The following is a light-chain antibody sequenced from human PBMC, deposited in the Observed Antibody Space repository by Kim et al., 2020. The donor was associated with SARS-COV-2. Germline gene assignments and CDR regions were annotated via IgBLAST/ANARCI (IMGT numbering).Light chain of an antibody. V-gene: IGKV3-20*01. J-gene: IGKJ1*01. CDR3: QYFGTTSWT. CDR2: GAS. Sequence: PPGDRPPPSCRASPSITRNFLTWYHHKPGQAPRLLIYGASTRATGIPDRFSGSGSGTDFTLTISGLEPEDFAVYYCQYFGTTSWTFGQGTKVDIK. CDR1: PSITRNF.